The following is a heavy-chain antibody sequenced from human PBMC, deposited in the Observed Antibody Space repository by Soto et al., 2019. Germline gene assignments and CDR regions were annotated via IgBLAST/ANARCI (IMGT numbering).Heavy chain of an antibody. CDR1: GFTFSNAW. CDR2: IKSKTDGGTT. CDR3: TVGYSSSWYYGMDV. D-gene: IGHD6-13*01. J-gene: IGHJ6*02. Sequence: PGGSLRLSCAASGFTFSNAWMNWVRQAPGKGLEWVGRIKSKTDGGTTDYAAPVKGRFTISRDDSKNTLYLQMNSLKTEDTAVYYCTVGYSSSWYYGMDVWSQGTTVTVSS. V-gene: IGHV3-15*07.